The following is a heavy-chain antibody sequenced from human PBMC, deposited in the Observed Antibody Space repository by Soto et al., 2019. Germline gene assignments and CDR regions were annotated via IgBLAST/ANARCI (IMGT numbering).Heavy chain of an antibody. CDR1: GGTFSSYA. V-gene: IGHV1-69*06. Sequence: SVKVSCKASGGTFSSYAISWVRQAPGQGLEWMGGIIPIFGTANYAQKFQGRVTITADKSTSTAYMELSSLRSEDTAVYYCARDTAVAGRIGPRGMDVWGQGSTVTVS. CDR2: IIPIFGTA. J-gene: IGHJ6*02. CDR3: ARDTAVAGRIGPRGMDV. D-gene: IGHD6-19*01.